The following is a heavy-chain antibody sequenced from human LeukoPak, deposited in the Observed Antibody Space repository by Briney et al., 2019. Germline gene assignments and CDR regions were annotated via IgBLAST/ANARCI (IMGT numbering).Heavy chain of an antibody. J-gene: IGHJ4*02. D-gene: IGHD6-19*01. V-gene: IGHV4-39*07. CDR3: ARVSSSGWYFDY. Sequence: SETLSLTCSVSGGSITSSNYYWGWIRQPPGKGLEWIANVYYNGNTYYSPSLKSRITISVDVSKNQFSLKLSSVTAADTAVYYCARVSSSGWYFDYWGQGTLVTVSS. CDR1: GGSITSSNYY. CDR2: VYYNGNT.